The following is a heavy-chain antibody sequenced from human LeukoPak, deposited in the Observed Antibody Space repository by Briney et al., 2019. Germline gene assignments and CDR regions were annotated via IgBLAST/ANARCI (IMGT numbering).Heavy chain of an antibody. CDR3: ARLDQGIEID. CDR2: IYPGDSDT. D-gene: IGHD2/OR15-2a*01. CDR1: GYNLNSYW. Sequence: GESLKISCNGSGYNLNSYWIGWVRPMPGKGTGCDGIIYPGDSDTRQSPSFQGQVTISADKPISTAYPQWSSLKTSDTAMYSCARLDQGIEIDWGQGTLVTVSS. J-gene: IGHJ4*02. V-gene: IGHV5-51*01.